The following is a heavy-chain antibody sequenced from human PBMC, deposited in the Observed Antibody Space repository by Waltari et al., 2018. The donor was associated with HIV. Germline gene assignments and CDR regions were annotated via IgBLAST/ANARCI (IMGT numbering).Heavy chain of an antibody. CDR3: ARDRGVVTPNYGMDV. D-gene: IGHD2-21*02. CDR1: GLPSRPYS. CDR2: ISGSRFTI. J-gene: IGHJ6*02. V-gene: IGHV3-48*01. Sequence: EVQLVESGGGLLQPGGSLRLSCAASGLPSRPYSINWVRQAPGKGLEWVSHISGSRFTIYYADSVKGRFTISRDKAKNSLYLQMNSLRAEDTAVYYCARDRGVVTPNYGMDVWGQGTTVTVSS.